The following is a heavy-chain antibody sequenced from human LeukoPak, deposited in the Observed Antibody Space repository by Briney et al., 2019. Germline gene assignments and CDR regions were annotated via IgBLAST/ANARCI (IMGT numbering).Heavy chain of an antibody. CDR1: GGSISISSYS. D-gene: IGHD4-23*01. J-gene: IGHJ4*02. CDR2: IDYSGSI. V-gene: IGHV4-39*01. Sequence: SETLSLTCTVSGGSISISSYSWGWIRQPPGKGLEWIGSIDYSGSIYYNPSLKSRVTIFVDTSKSQFSLNLSSVTAADTAVYYCARQRGNSRNFDNWGQGTLVTVSS. CDR3: ARQRGNSRNFDN.